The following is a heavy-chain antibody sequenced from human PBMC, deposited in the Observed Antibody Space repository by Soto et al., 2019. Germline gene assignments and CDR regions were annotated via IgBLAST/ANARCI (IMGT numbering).Heavy chain of an antibody. J-gene: IGHJ4*02. V-gene: IGHV4-59*01. CDR3: ARSPAYFYDSSGYYYDN. D-gene: IGHD3-22*01. CDR1: GGARGRDY. CDR2: IYYSGTT. Sequence: PSATLSVTWTVAGGARGRDYWGVIRQPPGKGTERIGYIYYSGTTNYNPYLKSRVTISVDTAKTHFSLKLSSVTAEDTAVYSCARSPAYFYDSSGYYYDNWGQGTLVTVSA.